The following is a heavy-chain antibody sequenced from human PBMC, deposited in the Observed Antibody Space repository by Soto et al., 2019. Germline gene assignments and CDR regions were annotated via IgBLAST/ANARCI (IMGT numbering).Heavy chain of an antibody. Sequence: PGGSLRLSCAASGFTFSSYAMSWVRQAPGKGLEWVSTISGSGGSTYYADSAKGRFTISRDNSNNTLYLQMTSLRAEVTAVYYCAKDGSGSYFPPFDSWGQGTLVTVSS. CDR1: GFTFSSYA. V-gene: IGHV3-23*01. J-gene: IGHJ4*02. CDR2: ISGSGGST. CDR3: AKDGSGSYFPPFDS. D-gene: IGHD3-10*01.